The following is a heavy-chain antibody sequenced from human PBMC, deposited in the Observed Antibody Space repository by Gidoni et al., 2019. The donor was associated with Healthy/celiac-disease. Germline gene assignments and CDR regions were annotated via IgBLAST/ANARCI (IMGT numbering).Heavy chain of an antibody. Sequence: EVQLVESGGGLIQPGGSLRLSCAASGFTVRSNYMSWVRQAPGQGLEWCSVIYSGGSTYYADSVKGRFTISRDNSKNTLYLQMNSLRAEDTAVYYFARAGGYCSSTSCHYYYYYGMDVWGQGTTVTVSS. V-gene: IGHV3-53*01. D-gene: IGHD2-2*01. CDR3: ARAGGYCSSTSCHYYYYYGMDV. CDR1: GFTVRSNY. CDR2: IYSGGST. J-gene: IGHJ6*02.